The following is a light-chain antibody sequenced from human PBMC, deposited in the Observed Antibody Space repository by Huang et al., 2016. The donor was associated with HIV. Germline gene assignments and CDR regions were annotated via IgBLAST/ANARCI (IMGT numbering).Light chain of an antibody. CDR3: QQYYGSPPT. CDR1: QRILYNSDKKND. Sequence: DIVMTQSPDSMAVSLGERATINCKSSQRILYNSDKKNDLSWYQQKPGQPPKLLIYWAPTRESGVPDRFSGSGSGTDFTLTISSLQAGDVAVYYCQQYYGSPPTFGQGTKVELK. CDR2: WAP. V-gene: IGKV4-1*01. J-gene: IGKJ1*01.